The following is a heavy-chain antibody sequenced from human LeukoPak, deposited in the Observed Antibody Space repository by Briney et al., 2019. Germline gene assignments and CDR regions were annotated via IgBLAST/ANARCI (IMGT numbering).Heavy chain of an antibody. V-gene: IGHV3-48*01. J-gene: IGHJ4*02. CDR3: ARGLRYYDFWSGYYPGFDY. Sequence: GGSLRLSCAASGFTFSTCTMNWVRQAPGKGLEWVSYISGTGSTIYYADSVKGRFTISRDNAKNSLYLQMNSLRAEDTAVYYCARGLRYYDFWSGYYPGFDYWGQGTLVTVSS. CDR2: ISGTGSTI. CDR1: GFTFSTCT. D-gene: IGHD3-3*01.